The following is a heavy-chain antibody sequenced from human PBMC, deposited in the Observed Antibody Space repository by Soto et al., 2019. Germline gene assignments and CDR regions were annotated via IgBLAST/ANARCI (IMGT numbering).Heavy chain of an antibody. Sequence: VSCKASGGSFSSLVISWLRQAPGQGPEWMGGINPMLGVANFAQKFQDRVTITADESTTTAYMELSSLRSEDTAVYYCARGPAQFDPWGQGTLVTVSS. CDR1: GGSFSSLV. D-gene: IGHD2-2*01. CDR2: INPMLGVA. CDR3: ARGPAQFDP. V-gene: IGHV1-69*10. J-gene: IGHJ5*02.